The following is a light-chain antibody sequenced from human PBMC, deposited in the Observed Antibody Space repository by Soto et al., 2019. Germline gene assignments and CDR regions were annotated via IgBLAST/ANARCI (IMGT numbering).Light chain of an antibody. Sequence: QSVLTQPPSVSGAPGQRVTISCTGSRSDIGAGYRVRWYQQVPGAAPKLLIYDNTNRPSGVSARFFGSKSGTSASLAITGLQAEDEADYYCQSYDRSLRAVVFGGGTKLTVL. CDR3: QSYDRSLRAVV. CDR1: RSDIGAGYR. J-gene: IGLJ2*01. V-gene: IGLV1-40*01. CDR2: DNT.